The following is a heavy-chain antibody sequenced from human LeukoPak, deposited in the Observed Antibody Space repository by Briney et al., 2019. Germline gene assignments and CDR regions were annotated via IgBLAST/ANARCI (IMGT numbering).Heavy chain of an antibody. CDR2: INPNSGGT. V-gene: IGHV1-2*02. D-gene: IGHD3-10*01. CDR1: GYTFTGYY. Sequence: ASVKVSCKASGYTFTGYYMHWVRQAPGQGLEWMGWINPNSGGTNYAQKFQGRVTMTRNTSISTAYMELSSLRSEDTAVYYCARYYYGDYYYYMDVWGKGTTVTISS. CDR3: ARYYYGDYYYYMDV. J-gene: IGHJ6*03.